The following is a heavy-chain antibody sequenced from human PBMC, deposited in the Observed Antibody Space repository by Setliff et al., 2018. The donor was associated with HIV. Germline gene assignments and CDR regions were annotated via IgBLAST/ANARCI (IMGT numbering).Heavy chain of an antibody. J-gene: IGHJ4*02. CDR1: GDFISSGNFH. Sequence: SETLSLTCTVSGDFISSGNFHWNWIRQPAGKGPEWIGLIYTRGSVSYNPSLMSRVTISLDTSKNQLSLKLSSVTAADTAVYYCTREFFYWGQGILVTVSS. D-gene: IGHD3-3*01. V-gene: IGHV4-61*02. CDR3: TREFFY. CDR2: IYTRGSV.